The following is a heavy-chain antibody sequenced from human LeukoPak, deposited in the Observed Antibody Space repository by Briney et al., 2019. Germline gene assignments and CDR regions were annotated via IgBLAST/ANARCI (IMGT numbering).Heavy chain of an antibody. Sequence: GGSLRLSCAASGFTFSSYGMHWVRQAPGKGLEWVAVIWYDGSNKYYADSVKGRFTISRDNSKNTLYLQMNSLRAEDTAVYYCASSQVVTANFDYWGQGTLVTVSS. CDR2: IWYDGSNK. J-gene: IGHJ4*02. D-gene: IGHD2-21*02. CDR3: ASSQVVTANFDY. CDR1: GFTFSSYG. V-gene: IGHV3-33*01.